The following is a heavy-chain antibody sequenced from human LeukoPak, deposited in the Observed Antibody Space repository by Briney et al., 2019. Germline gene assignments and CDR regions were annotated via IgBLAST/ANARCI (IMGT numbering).Heavy chain of an antibody. Sequence: KASETLSLTCTVSGGSISNSYWSWIRQPPGKGLEWIGYISNSGRTNYNPSLKSRITISRDTSKNQFSLKLSSVTAADTALYYCARQVQLVEFDYWGQGTLVTVSS. D-gene: IGHD6-13*01. CDR2: ISNSGRT. CDR1: GGSISNSY. J-gene: IGHJ4*02. CDR3: ARQVQLVEFDY. V-gene: IGHV4-59*08.